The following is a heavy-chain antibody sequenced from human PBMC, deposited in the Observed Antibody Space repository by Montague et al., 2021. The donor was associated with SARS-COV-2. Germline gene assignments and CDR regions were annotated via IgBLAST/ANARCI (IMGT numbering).Heavy chain of an antibody. V-gene: IGHV4-31*03. CDR1: GGSISSGGYY. CDR3: ARASGKKTIFGVVISYFDY. Sequence: TLSPTRTVSGGSISSGGYYWSWIRQHPGKGLEWIGYIYYSGSTYYXPSVKSRVTISVDTSKNQFSLKLSSVTAADTAVYYCARASGKKTIFGVVISYFDYWGQGTLVTVSS. CDR2: IYYSGST. D-gene: IGHD3-3*01. J-gene: IGHJ4*02.